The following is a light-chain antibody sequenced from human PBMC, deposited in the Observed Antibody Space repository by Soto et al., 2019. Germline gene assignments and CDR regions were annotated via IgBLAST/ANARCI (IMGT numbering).Light chain of an antibody. J-gene: IGKJ1*01. CDR3: QQYNNWPVT. Sequence: EIVMTQSPATLSVSPGERATLSCRASQSVSSYLAWYQQKPGQAPRLLIYGASTRATGIPARFSGGGSGTEFTLTISSLQSEDFTFYYCQQYNNWPVTFGQGTQVEIK. CDR1: QSVSSY. CDR2: GAS. V-gene: IGKV3-15*01.